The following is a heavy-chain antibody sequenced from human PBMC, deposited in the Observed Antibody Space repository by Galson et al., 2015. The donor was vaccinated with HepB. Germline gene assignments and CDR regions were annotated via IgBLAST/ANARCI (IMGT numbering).Heavy chain of an antibody. CDR1: GYTFTSYG. V-gene: IGHV1-18*01. CDR2: NSAYNGNT. CDR3: ARVEFGAYYFDY. J-gene: IGHJ4*02. Sequence: SVKVSCKASGYTFTSYGISWVRQAPGQGLEWMGWNSAYNGNTNYAQKLQGRVTMTTDTSTSTAYMELRSLRSDDTAVYYCARVEFGAYYFDYWGQGTLVTVSS. D-gene: IGHD3-10*01.